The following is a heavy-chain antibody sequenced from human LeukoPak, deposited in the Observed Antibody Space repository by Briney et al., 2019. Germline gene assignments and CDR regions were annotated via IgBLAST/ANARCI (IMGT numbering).Heavy chain of an antibody. J-gene: IGHJ6*03. CDR2: IIPIFGTA. CDR3: AREGRIVGATTHYYMDV. D-gene: IGHD1-26*01. CDR1: GGTFSSYA. Sequence: ASVKVSCKASGGTFSSYAISWVRQAPGQGLEWMGGIIPIFGTANYAQKFQGRVTITADESTSTAYMELSSLRSEDTAVYHCAREGRIVGATTHYYMDVWGKGTTVTVSS. V-gene: IGHV1-69*13.